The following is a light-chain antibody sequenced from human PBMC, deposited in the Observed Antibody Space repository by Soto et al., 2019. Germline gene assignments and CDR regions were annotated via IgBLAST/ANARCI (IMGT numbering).Light chain of an antibody. CDR1: SSDIGGYNY. CDR2: EVN. V-gene: IGLV2-14*03. J-gene: IGLJ1*01. CDR3: CSYAGSSSV. Sequence: QSVLTQPASVSGSPGQSITISCTGTSSDIGGYNYVSWYQQYPGKAPEVLIYEVNNRPSGVSNRFSGSKSGNTASLTISGLQAEDEADYYCCSYAGSSSVFGTGTKLTVL.